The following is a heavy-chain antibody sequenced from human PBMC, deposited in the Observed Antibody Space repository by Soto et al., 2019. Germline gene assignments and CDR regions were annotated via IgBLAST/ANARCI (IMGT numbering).Heavy chain of an antibody. CDR2: IIPIFGTA. Sequence: QVQLVQSGAEVKKPGSSVKVSCKASGGTFSSYAISWVRQAPGQGLEWMGGIIPIFGTANYAQKFQGRVTITADESTSTAYMELSSLRSEDTAVYYCASYGDRLKGYYYYYGMDVWGQGTTVTVSS. D-gene: IGHD4-17*01. J-gene: IGHJ6*02. V-gene: IGHV1-69*01. CDR1: GGTFSSYA. CDR3: ASYGDRLKGYYYYYGMDV.